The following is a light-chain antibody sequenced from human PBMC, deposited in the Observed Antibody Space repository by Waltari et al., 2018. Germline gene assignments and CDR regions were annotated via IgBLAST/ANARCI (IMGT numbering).Light chain of an antibody. V-gene: IGLV3-19*01. CDR1: SPRLYY. J-gene: IGLJ2*01. CDR3: NTREISGDVV. Sequence: SSELSQDPAVSVALGQTVRITCQGDSPRLYYASWCRQKPGQSPGLLLYGKNNRPSGIPDRFSASSSGNTASLTISGARAEDEGDYYCNTREISGDVVFGGGTKLTVL. CDR2: GKN.